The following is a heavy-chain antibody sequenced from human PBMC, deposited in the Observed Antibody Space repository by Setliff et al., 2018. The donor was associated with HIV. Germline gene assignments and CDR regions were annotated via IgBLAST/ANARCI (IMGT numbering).Heavy chain of an antibody. CDR1: GYTFTDYY. V-gene: IGHV1-69-2*01. D-gene: IGHD3-10*01. J-gene: IGHJ4*02. CDR2: VDPEDGET. Sequence: ASVKVSCKASGYTFTDYYMHWVQQAPGKGLEWMGRVDPEDGETIYAEKFQGRVTITADTSTDTAYVELNSLRSEDTAMYYCAALDYYGSQTYNLALHYWGQGTLVTVSS. CDR3: AALDYYGSQTYNLALHY.